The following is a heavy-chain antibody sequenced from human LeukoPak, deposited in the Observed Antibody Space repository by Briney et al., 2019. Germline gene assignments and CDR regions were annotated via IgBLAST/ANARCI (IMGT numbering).Heavy chain of an antibody. J-gene: IGHJ4*02. Sequence: ASVKVSCKASGYTFTSYAMHWVRQAPGQRLEWMGWINAGNGNTKYSQKFQGRVTITRDTSASTAYMELSSLRSEDTAVCYCARLYSSGWYYFDYWGQGTLVTVSS. CDR1: GYTFTSYA. D-gene: IGHD6-19*01. V-gene: IGHV1-3*01. CDR3: ARLYSSGWYYFDY. CDR2: INAGNGNT.